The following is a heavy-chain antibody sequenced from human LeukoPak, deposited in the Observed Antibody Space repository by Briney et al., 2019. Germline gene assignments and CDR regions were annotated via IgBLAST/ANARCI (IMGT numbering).Heavy chain of an antibody. CDR1: GFTVSSNY. V-gene: IGHV4-39*01. D-gene: IGHD6-19*01. J-gene: IGHJ4*02. CDR2: VYYSGST. Sequence: PGGSLRLSCAASGFTVSSNYMSWVRQPPGKGLEWIGSVYYSGSTYYKPSLKSRVTISVDTSKNQFSLKLSSVTAADTAVYYCARRRPGIAVAGRGTFDYWGQGTLVTVSS. CDR3: ARRRPGIAVAGRGTFDY.